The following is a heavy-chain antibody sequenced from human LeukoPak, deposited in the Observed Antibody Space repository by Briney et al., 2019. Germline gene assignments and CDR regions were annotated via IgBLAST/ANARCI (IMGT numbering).Heavy chain of an antibody. CDR2: VYTSGST. J-gene: IGHJ4*02. CDR3: ARAGLGSSYGFDY. D-gene: IGHD5-18*01. Sequence: PSETLSLTCSVSGDSISRYYWSGVRQPAGKGLEWIGRVYTSGSTNYNPSLKSRVTMSLDPSKNQFSLKLSSVTAADTAVYSCARAGLGSSYGFDYWGQGTLVTVSS. CDR1: GDSISRYY. V-gene: IGHV4-4*07.